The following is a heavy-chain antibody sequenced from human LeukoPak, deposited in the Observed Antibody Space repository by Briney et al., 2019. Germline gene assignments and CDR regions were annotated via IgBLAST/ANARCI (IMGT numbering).Heavy chain of an antibody. CDR3: ARQRSTAYYDSSGLPYDAFDI. J-gene: IGHJ3*02. CDR2: IYPGDSDT. D-gene: IGHD3-22*01. Sequence: GESLKISCKGSGYSFTSYWIGWVRQMPGKGLEWMGIIYPGDSDTRYSPSFQGQVTISADKSITTGYLQWRSLKASDTAMYYCARQRSTAYYDSSGLPYDAFDIWGQGTMVTVSS. V-gene: IGHV5-51*01. CDR1: GYSFTSYW.